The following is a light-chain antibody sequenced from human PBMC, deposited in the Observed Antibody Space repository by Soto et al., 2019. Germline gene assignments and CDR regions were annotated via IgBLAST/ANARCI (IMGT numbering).Light chain of an antibody. J-gene: IGKJ1*01. V-gene: IGKV1-39*01. CDR2: AAS. Sequence: DIQMTQSPSSLSASVGDRVTITCRASQSISIDVNWYQQKPGKAPKLLIYAASSLQSGVPARFSGSGSGTDFTLTITSLQPEDFAAYYCQQTYSSPRWTFGQGTKVEFK. CDR1: QSISID. CDR3: QQTYSSPRWT.